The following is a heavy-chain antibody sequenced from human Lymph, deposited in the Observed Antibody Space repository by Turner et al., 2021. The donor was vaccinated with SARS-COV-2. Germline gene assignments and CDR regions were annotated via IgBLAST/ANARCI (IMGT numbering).Heavy chain of an antibody. J-gene: IGHJ3*02. CDR3: ARDFREGAFDI. D-gene: IGHD3-10*01. Sequence: EVQLVGCGGGLVRPAGSLRLSCAASGVTVSSNYMSWVRQAPGKGLEWVAVLYSGGSTFYADSVKGRFTISRDNSKNTLYVQMNSLRAEDTAVYYCARDFREGAFDIWGQGTMVTISS. CDR2: LYSGGST. CDR1: GVTVSSNY. V-gene: IGHV3-66*01.